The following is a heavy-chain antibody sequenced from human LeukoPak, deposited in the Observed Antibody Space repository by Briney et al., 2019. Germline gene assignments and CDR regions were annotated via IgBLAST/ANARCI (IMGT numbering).Heavy chain of an antibody. CDR2: ISSSSSYI. V-gene: IGHV3-21*01. CDR1: GLTFGVYG. CDR3: VVLTMVRGVIITFGGAVNDY. J-gene: IGHJ4*02. Sequence: AGVTLRCSLAATGLTFGVYGMNVVLQAPGKVMEKVSSISSSSSYIYYADSVKGRFTISRDNAKNSLYLQMNSLRAEDTAVYYCVVLTMVRGVIITFGGAVNDYWGQGTLVTVSS. D-gene: IGHD3-10*01.